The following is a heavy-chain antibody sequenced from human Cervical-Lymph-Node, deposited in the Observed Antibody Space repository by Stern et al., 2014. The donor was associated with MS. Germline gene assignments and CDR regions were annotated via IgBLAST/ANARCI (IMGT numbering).Heavy chain of an antibody. CDR2: IKDKIDGGTT. J-gene: IGHJ4*02. V-gene: IGHV3-15*01. CDR1: GFTFKNAW. Sequence: EVQLEESGGGLVKPGGSLRLSCAASGFTFKNAWMSWVRQAPGKGLEWVGRIKDKIDGGTTDYAAPVKGRFTISRDDSKDTLYLELNSLKTEDTVVYYCTTVRYDRSAKPDFWGQGTLVTVSS. CDR3: TTVRYDRSAKPDF. D-gene: IGHD3-22*01.